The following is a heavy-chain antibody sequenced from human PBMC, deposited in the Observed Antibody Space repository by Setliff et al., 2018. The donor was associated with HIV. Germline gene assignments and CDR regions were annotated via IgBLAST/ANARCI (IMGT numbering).Heavy chain of an antibody. Sequence: SETLSLTCTVSGGSISSHYWSWIRQPPGKGLEWIGSIYYSGSTYYNPSLKSRVTISVDTSKNQFSLKLTSVTAADTAVYYCARAGSNCTNGVCYGFDYWGQGTLVTVSS. CDR2: IYYSGST. J-gene: IGHJ4*02. D-gene: IGHD2-8*01. CDR3: ARAGSNCTNGVCYGFDY. V-gene: IGHV4-59*05. CDR1: GGSISSHY.